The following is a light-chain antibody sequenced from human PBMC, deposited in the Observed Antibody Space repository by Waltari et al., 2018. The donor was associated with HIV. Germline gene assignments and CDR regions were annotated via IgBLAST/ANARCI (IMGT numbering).Light chain of an antibody. CDR2: KAS. CDR1: QNIGTW. CDR3: QQYNTDSAT. V-gene: IGKV1-5*03. Sequence: DIPMTQSPSTLSASVGDRVTITCRASQNIGTWVAWYQPRPGKAPKALIYKASTLESGVPSRFSGSGSGTEFTLTISSLQPDDFATYYCQQYNTDSATFGQGTKVEIK. J-gene: IGKJ1*01.